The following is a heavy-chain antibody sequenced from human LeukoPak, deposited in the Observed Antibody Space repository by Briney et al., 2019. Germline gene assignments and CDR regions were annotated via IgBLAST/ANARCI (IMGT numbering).Heavy chain of an antibody. CDR2: IDPNSGGP. CDR3: AGDTGRDGYSFDY. CDR1: GYTLPGYH. V-gene: IGHV1-2*02. J-gene: IGHJ4*02. Sequence: ASVTVSCQASGYTLPGYHMHWVRQAPGQGLEWMGWIDPNSGGPNFVQKFQGRVTMTRDTPNSTAYMELSRLRSDDTAVYYCAGDTGRDGYSFDYWGQGTLVTVSS. D-gene: IGHD5-24*01.